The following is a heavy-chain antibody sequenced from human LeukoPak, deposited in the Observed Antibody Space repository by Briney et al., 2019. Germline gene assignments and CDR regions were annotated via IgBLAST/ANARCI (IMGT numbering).Heavy chain of an antibody. CDR3: AKDPTIKYYYYYMDV. CDR1: GFTFSSYG. J-gene: IGHJ6*03. CDR2: ISGSGGST. D-gene: IGHD1-26*01. V-gene: IGHV3-23*01. Sequence: GGTLRLSCAASGFTFSSYGMSWVRQAPGRGLEWVSAISGSGGSTYYADSVKGRFTISRDNSKNTLYLQMNSLRAEDTAVYYCAKDPTIKYYYYYMDVWGKGTTVTISS.